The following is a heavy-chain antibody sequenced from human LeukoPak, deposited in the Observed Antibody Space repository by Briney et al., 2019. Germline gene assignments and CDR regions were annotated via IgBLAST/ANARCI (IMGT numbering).Heavy chain of an antibody. V-gene: IGHV1-58*01. CDR3: AAIPLPDSRYFDWLTFDY. J-gene: IGHJ4*02. D-gene: IGHD3-9*01. CDR2: IVVGSGNT. CDR1: AFTFTSSA. Sequence: ASVKVSCKASAFTFTSSAVQWVRQARGQRLEWIGWIVVGSGNTNYAQKFQERVTITRDMSTSTAYMELSSLRSEETAVYYCAAIPLPDSRYFDWLTFDYWGQGTLVTVSS.